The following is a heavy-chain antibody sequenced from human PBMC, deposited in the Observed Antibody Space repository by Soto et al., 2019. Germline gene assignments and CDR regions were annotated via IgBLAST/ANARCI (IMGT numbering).Heavy chain of an antibody. CDR1: GYNFIKNY. CDR3: GRDRPGGGLPGGMDG. V-gene: IGHV1-46*01. CDR2: INPSAGTT. Sequence: ASVKVSCKASGYNFIKNYLHWVRQAPGQGLEWMGIINPSAGTTSSAQKFQGRITLGKDTSTSTVYMELNSLRSEDTAVYYCGRDRPGGGLPGGMDGWGQGPAVTVSS. D-gene: IGHD1-26*01. J-gene: IGHJ6*02.